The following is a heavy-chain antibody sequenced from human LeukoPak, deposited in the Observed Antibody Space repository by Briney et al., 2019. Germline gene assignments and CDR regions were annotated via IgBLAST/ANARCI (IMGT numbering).Heavy chain of an antibody. CDR3: ARDQSDYDIFTGYENWFDP. D-gene: IGHD3-9*01. J-gene: IGHJ5*02. V-gene: IGHV4-59*01. CDR2: IYYSGST. CDR1: GGSISSYY. Sequence: SETLSLTCTVSGGSISSYYWTWIRQPPGKGLEWIGYIYYSGSTNYNPSLKSRVTISVDTSKNQFSLKLSSVTAADTAVYYCARDQSDYDIFTGYENWFDPWGQGTLVTVSS.